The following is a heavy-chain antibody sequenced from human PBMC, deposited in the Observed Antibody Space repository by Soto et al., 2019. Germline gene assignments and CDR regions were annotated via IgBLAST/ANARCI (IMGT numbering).Heavy chain of an antibody. CDR3: ARLTGPPFLFDC. Sequence: TSETLSLTCTVSGDSISSSSYYWGWIRQPPGKGLEWVGSIYFSGTTYYNPSLKSRVTISVDTSNSQFSLKLTSATAADTAVYYCARLTGPPFLFDCWGQGMLVTDSS. CDR1: GDSISSSSYY. V-gene: IGHV4-39*01. J-gene: IGHJ4*02. CDR2: IYFSGTT.